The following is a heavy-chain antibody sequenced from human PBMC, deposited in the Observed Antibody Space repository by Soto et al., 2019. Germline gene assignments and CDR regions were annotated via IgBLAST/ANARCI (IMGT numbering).Heavy chain of an antibody. D-gene: IGHD3-10*01. J-gene: IGHJ4*02. Sequence: PSETLSLTCAVYGGSFSGHFCSWVRQPPGKGLEWIGEINYSGTTNYNPSLESRVTVSVDTSKNQFTLKLTSVTAADTAVYYCASRYGSVKYYFDFWGQGTPVTV. CDR1: GGSFSGHF. V-gene: IGHV4-34*01. CDR2: INYSGTT. CDR3: ASRYGSVKYYFDF.